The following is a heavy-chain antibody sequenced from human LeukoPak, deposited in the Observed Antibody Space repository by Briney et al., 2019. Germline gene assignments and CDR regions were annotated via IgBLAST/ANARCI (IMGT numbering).Heavy chain of an antibody. Sequence: PGRSLRLSCAASGFTFSSSGMHWVRKAPGKGLEWVAVISYDGSNKYYADSVKGRLTFSRDNSKNTLYLQMNSLRAEDTAVYYCAKEYCSNSVCHSLDYWGQGTLVTVSS. CDR2: ISYDGSNK. D-gene: IGHD2-8*01. CDR3: AKEYCSNSVCHSLDY. J-gene: IGHJ4*02. CDR1: GFTFSSSG. V-gene: IGHV3-30*18.